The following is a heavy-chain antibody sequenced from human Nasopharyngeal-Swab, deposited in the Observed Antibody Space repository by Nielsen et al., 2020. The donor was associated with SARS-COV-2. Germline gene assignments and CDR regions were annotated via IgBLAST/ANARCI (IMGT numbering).Heavy chain of an antibody. Sequence: GESLKISCAASGFTFDDYGMSWVRQAPGKGLEWVSGINWNGGSTGYADSVKGRFTISRDNAKNSLYLQMNSLRAEDTALYYCARDRAYHDSSGYSGDAFDIWGQGTMVTVSS. CDR1: GFTFDDYG. CDR2: INWNGGST. V-gene: IGHV3-20*04. D-gene: IGHD3-22*01. J-gene: IGHJ3*02. CDR3: ARDRAYHDSSGYSGDAFDI.